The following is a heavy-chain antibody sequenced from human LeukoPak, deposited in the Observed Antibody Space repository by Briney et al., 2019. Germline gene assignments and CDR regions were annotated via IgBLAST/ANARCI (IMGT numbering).Heavy chain of an antibody. CDR1: GGTFSSYA. J-gene: IGHJ4*02. CDR2: IIPIFGTA. D-gene: IGHD6-13*01. V-gene: IGHV1-69*05. Sequence: SVKVSCKASGGTFSSYAISWVRQAPGQGLEWMGRIIPIFGTANYAQKFQGRVTITTDESTSTAYMELSSLRSEDTAVYYCARDRVSCSSSWHSYFDYWGQGTLVTVSS. CDR3: ARDRVSCSSSWHSYFDY.